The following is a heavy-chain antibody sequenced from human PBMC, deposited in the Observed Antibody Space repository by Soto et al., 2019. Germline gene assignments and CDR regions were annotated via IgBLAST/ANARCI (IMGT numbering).Heavy chain of an antibody. D-gene: IGHD2-2*01. CDR3: ARDQDRPQVGGNYYYRMDV. V-gene: IGHV1-69*12. CDR1: GGTFSTAA. Sequence: QVQVEQSGAEVKKPGSSVKVSCKASGGTFSTAAISWVRQAPGQGLEWMGGIMPIFRTADYAQKFQGRVTITADDSTSTAYLERRSLSSEDTAIYYCARDQDRPQVGGNYYYRMDVWGQGTTVTVSS. J-gene: IGHJ6*02. CDR2: IMPIFRTA.